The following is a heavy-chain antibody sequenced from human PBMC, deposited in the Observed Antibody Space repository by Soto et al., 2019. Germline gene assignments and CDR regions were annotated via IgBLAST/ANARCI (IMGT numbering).Heavy chain of an antibody. Sequence: QVQLVESGGGVVQPGTSLRLSCVVSGFTLSNTGVHWVRQAPGKGLEWVAMISHDGFSQHYVDSVKGRFTISRDNSKNTLYLQMDSLRPEDTSVYYCAKDWGSSGWFNWFDSWGQGTLVTVSS. CDR1: GFTLSNTG. D-gene: IGHD6-13*01. J-gene: IGHJ5*01. CDR3: AKDWGSSGWFNWFDS. CDR2: ISHDGFSQ. V-gene: IGHV3-30*18.